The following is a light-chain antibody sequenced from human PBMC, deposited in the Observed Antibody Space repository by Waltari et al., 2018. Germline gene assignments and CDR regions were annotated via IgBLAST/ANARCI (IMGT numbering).Light chain of an antibody. Sequence: EIVMTQSPATLSVSPGERATLSRRASQSVSSSLAWYQQKPGLAPRLLIYGASTRATGIPARFSGSGSGTEFTLTISSLQSEDFAVYYCQQYNNWPRAFGQGTKVEIK. V-gene: IGKV3-15*01. J-gene: IGKJ1*01. CDR2: GAS. CDR1: QSVSSS. CDR3: QQYNNWPRA.